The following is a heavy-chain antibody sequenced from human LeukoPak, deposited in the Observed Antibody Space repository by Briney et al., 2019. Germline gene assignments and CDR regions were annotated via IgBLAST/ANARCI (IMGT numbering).Heavy chain of an antibody. Sequence: PGGSLRLSCAASGFRFSSYAMSWVRQAPGKGLEWVSAISGSGGSTYYADSVKGRFTISRDNSKNTLYLQMNSLRAEDTAVYYCAKARSPPLWRPGISTSCAYGMDVWGQGTTVTVSS. CDR3: AKARSPPLWRPGISTSCAYGMDV. CDR1: GFRFSSYA. V-gene: IGHV3-23*01. D-gene: IGHD2-2*01. CDR2: ISGSGGST. J-gene: IGHJ6*02.